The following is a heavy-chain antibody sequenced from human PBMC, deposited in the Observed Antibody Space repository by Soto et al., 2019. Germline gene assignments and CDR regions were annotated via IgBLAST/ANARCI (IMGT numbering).Heavy chain of an antibody. D-gene: IGHD3-22*01. J-gene: IGHJ4*02. V-gene: IGHV6-1*01. CDR3: ARGGYERHYFDSSCYYYWQFYYFDY. Sequence: PSQTLSLTCAISGDSVSSNSAAWNCIRQSPSRGLEWLGRTYYRSKWYNDYAISVKSRITINPDTSKNQFSLQLNSVTPEDTAVYYCARGGYERHYFDSSCYYYWQFYYFDYWGQGTLVTVSS. CDR2: TYYRSKWYN. CDR1: GDSVSSNSAA.